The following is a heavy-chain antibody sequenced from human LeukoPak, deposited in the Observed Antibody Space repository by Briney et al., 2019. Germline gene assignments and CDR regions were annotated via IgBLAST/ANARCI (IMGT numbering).Heavy chain of an antibody. J-gene: IGHJ4*02. Sequence: SVKVSCKASGGTFSSYAISWVRQAPGQGLEWMGGIIPIFGTANYAQKFQGRVTITTDESTSAAYMELSSLRPEDTAVYYCARARGGRFWLDYWGQGTLVTVSS. CDR2: IIPIFGTA. CDR3: ARARGGRFWLDY. D-gene: IGHD3-3*01. V-gene: IGHV1-69*05. CDR1: GGTFSSYA.